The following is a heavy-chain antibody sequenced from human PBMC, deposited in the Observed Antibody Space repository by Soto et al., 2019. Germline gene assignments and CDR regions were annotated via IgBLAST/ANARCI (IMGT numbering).Heavy chain of an antibody. CDR1: GDTFTFYS. D-gene: IGHD3-10*01. V-gene: IGHV1-69*02. CDR3: ASSYGSGYRAFDY. J-gene: IGHJ4*02. CDR2: INPILSMS. Sequence: QVQLVQSGAEVKKPGSSVRASCKASGDTFTFYSINWVRQAPGLGLEWMGRINPILSMSNYAQRFQGRGTMTADKSTSTAYMELSSLRSEDTAMYYCASSYGSGYRAFDYWGQGALVTVSS.